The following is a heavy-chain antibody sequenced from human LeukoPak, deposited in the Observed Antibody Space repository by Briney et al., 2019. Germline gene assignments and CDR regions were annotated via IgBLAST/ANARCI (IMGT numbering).Heavy chain of an antibody. V-gene: IGHV3-30*18. CDR2: ISFAGNGE. D-gene: IGHD2-2*02. J-gene: IGHJ4*02. CDR3: AKDEVGRYCSSTSCYSRFDY. CDR1: GFTFSNYA. Sequence: GGSLRLSCAASGFTFSNYAMHWVRQAPGKGLEWVAVISFAGNGEFYADPVKGRFTISRDNSKNTLYLQMNSLRPEDTAMYYCAKDEVGRYCSSTSCYSRFDYWGQGTLVTVSS.